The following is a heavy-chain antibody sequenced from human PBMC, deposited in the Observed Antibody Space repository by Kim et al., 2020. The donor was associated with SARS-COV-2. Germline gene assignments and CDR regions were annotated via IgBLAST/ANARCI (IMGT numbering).Heavy chain of an antibody. CDR1: GFTIGDYT. Sequence: GGSLRLSCTASGFTIGDYTMSWVRQAPGKGLEWVGFIRSKAYGGTTEYAASVKGRFTISRDDSKSIAYLQMNSLKTEDTAVYYCTSYGSGSYIGGMDVWGQGTTVTVSS. D-gene: IGHD3-10*01. CDR2: IRSKAYGGTT. J-gene: IGHJ6*02. CDR3: TSYGSGSYIGGMDV. V-gene: IGHV3-49*04.